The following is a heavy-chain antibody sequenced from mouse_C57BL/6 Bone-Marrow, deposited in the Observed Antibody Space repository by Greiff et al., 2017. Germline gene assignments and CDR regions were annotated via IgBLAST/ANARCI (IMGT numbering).Heavy chain of an antibody. J-gene: IGHJ4*01. V-gene: IGHV1-64*01. CDR3: ARSYDYDDYTMDY. Sequence: VQLQQPGAELVKPGASVKLSCKASGYTFTNYWMYWVKQRPGQGLEWSGMMHPNGGSPDYNEKFKREATLSVDKSSRTAYMELSSLTSEDSAVYYCARSYDYDDYTMDYWGQGTSVTVSS. CDR2: MHPNGGSP. CDR1: GYTFTNYW. D-gene: IGHD2-4*01.